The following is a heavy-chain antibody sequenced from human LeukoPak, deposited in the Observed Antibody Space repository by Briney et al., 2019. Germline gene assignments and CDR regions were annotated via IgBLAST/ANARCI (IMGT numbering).Heavy chain of an antibody. CDR2: TYHSGST. CDR3: ARYMIATGEGAFDI. CDR1: GYSISSGYY. Sequence: SETLSLTCAVSGYSISSGYYWGWIRQPPGRGLEWFGSTYHSGSTYYNPSLKSRVTISVDTSKNQFSLKLSSVTAADTAVYYCARYMIATGEGAFDIWGQGTMVTVSS. V-gene: IGHV4-38-2*01. J-gene: IGHJ3*02. D-gene: IGHD3-22*01.